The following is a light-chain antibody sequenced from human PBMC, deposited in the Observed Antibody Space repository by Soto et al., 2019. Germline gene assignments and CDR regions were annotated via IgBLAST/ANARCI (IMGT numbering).Light chain of an antibody. CDR3: QQYGNSPYT. V-gene: IGKV3-20*01. Sequence: EIVLTQSPGTLSLSPGERATLSCRASQSVGSRYLAWYQQKPGQAPRLLINVASNRATGIPDRFSGGGSGTDFTLTINRLEPEDFAVYYCQQYGNSPYTFGQGTKLEIK. CDR1: QSVGSRY. CDR2: VAS. J-gene: IGKJ2*01.